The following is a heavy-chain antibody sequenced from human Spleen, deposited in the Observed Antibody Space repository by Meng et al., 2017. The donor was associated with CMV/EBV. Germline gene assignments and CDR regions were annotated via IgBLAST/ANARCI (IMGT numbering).Heavy chain of an antibody. D-gene: IGHD5-18*01. V-gene: IGHV4-34*01. J-gene: IGHJ5*02. CDR1: GGSFSGYY. CDR3: ARRQLLSFIWLDP. Sequence: CVVYGGSFSGYYWSWIRQPPGKGLEWIGEINHSGSTNYNPSLKSRVTISVDTSKNQFSLKLSSVTAADTAVYYCARRQLLSFIWLDPWGQGTLVTVSS. CDR2: INHSGST.